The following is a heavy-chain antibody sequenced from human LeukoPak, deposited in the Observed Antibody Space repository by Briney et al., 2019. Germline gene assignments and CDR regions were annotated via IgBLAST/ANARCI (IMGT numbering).Heavy chain of an antibody. CDR1: NDSISSGYY. CDR2: VYHTGST. CDR3: ARGPPTVTRKKQQRTFFDYFQH. D-gene: IGHD4-17*01. J-gene: IGHJ1*01. Sequence: PSETLSLTCTVSNDSISSGYYWGWIRLPPGKGLEWIGSVYHTGSTYYNPSLKSRVTISVDTSKNQFSLRLSSVTAADTAVYYCARGPPTVTRKKQQRTFFDYFQHWGQGTLVTVSS. V-gene: IGHV4-38-2*02.